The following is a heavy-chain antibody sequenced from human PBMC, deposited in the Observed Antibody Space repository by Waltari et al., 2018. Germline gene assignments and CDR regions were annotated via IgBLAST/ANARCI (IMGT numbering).Heavy chain of an antibody. V-gene: IGHV3-9*01. CDR2: ISWNSNNI. Sequence: VQLVESGGGLVQPGTTLRLSCVASGFIFEDSALPWVRQVPGKGLEWLSGISWNSNNIVYADSVKGRFTISRDNAENSLYLLMNNLRSDDTALYYCVRDAFGNTIGGVFDYWGQGTLLTVSS. CDR3: VRDAFGNTIGGVFDY. CDR1: GFIFEDSA. D-gene: IGHD3-3*01. J-gene: IGHJ4*02.